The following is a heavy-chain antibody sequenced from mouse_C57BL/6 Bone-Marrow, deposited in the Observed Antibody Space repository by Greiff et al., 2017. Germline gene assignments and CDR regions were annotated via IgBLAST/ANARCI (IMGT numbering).Heavy chain of an antibody. D-gene: IGHD2-5*01. CDR1: GYTFTSYW. V-gene: IGHV1-55*01. CDR3: ARPYYSNYWYFDV. J-gene: IGHJ1*03. Sequence: QVQLQQPGAELVKPGASVKMSCKASGYTFTSYWITWVKQRPGQGLEWIGDISPGSGSTNYNEKFKSKATLTVDTSSSTAYMQLSSLTSEHSAVYYCARPYYSNYWYFDVWGTGTTVTVSS. CDR2: ISPGSGST.